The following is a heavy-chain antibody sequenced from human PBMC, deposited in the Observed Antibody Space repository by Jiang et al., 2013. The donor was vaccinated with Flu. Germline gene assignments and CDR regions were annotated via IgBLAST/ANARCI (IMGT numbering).Heavy chain of an antibody. V-gene: IGHV4-59*01. Sequence: SGPGLVKPSETLSLTCTVSGGSISNYYWSWIRQPPGKGLEWIGYIYSSGSTVYNPSLNSRVTISVDTSKNQVSLKLSSVTAADTAVYYCARSPGYYFDYWGQGNLVTVSS. CDR1: GGSISNYY. J-gene: IGHJ4*02. D-gene: IGHD1-14*01. CDR3: ARSPGYYFDY. CDR2: IYSSGST.